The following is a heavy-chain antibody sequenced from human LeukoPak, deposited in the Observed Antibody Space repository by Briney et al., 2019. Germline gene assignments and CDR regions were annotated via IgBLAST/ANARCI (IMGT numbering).Heavy chain of an antibody. V-gene: IGHV3-21*01. J-gene: IGHJ4*02. CDR2: ISTSSLYI. CDR3: TRATRGGYDGYFDY. D-gene: IGHD5-12*01. CDR1: GFTFSSYY. Sequence: GGSLRLSCTASGFTFSSYYMNWVRRAPGKGPEWVSSISTSSLYIYYSDSMKGRFTVSRDNAKNSLYLQMNSLRAEDTAVYYCTRATRGGYDGYFDYWGQGTLVTVSS.